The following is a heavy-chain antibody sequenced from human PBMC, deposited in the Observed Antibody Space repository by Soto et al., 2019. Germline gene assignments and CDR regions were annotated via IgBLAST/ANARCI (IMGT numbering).Heavy chain of an antibody. CDR1: VESISIYY. CDR3: ASDAGGPADY. J-gene: IGHJ4*02. Sequence: SETLSLTCTVSVESISIYYWSWIRQPPGKGLEWIGYMYYIGSTNYNPSLKSRVTISVDTSKNQFSLKLSSVTAADPAVYYCASDAGGPADYGGQGTLVTVSS. CDR2: MYYIGST. V-gene: IGHV4-59*01. D-gene: IGHD2-15*01.